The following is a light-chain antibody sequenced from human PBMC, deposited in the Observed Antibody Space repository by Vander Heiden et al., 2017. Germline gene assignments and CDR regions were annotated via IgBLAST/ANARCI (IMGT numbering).Light chain of an antibody. J-gene: IGKJ1*01. CDR3: LQDYNYPWT. V-gene: IGKV1-6*01. CDR2: AAS. Sequence: AIQLTQSTSALSASVGYRVTINWRASQGIRNDLGWYQQKPGKAPKLLIYAASSLQSGVPSRFSGSGSGTDFTLTISSLQPEDFATYYCLQDYNYPWTFGQGTKVEIK. CDR1: QGIRND.